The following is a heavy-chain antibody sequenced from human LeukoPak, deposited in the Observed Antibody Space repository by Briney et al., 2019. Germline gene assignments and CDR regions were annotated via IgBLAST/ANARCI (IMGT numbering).Heavy chain of an antibody. CDR1: GFTFSSYS. V-gene: IGHV3-48*01. D-gene: IGHD2-2*01. CDR2: ISSSSSTI. CDR3: AREGIVVVPAAYYYYYMDV. Sequence: QSGGSLRLSCAASGFTFSSYSMNWVRQAPGKGLGWVSYISSSSSTIYYADSVKGRFTISRDNAKNSLYLQMNSLRAEDTAVYYCAREGIVVVPAAYYYYYMDVWGKGTTVTVSS. J-gene: IGHJ6*03.